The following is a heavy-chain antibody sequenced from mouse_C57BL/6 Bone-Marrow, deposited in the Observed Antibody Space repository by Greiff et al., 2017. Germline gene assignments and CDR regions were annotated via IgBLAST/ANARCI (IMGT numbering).Heavy chain of an antibody. Sequence: QVQLQQPGAELVRPGSSVKLSCKASGYTFTSYWMHWVKQRPIQGLEWIGNIDPSDSDTHYNQKFKDKATLTVDKSSSTAYMQLSSLTSEDSAVYYCARRITTVVAKDWYFDVWGTGTTVTVSS. CDR3: ARRITTVVAKDWYFDV. CDR2: IDPSDSDT. V-gene: IGHV1-52*01. J-gene: IGHJ1*03. D-gene: IGHD1-1*01. CDR1: GYTFTSYW.